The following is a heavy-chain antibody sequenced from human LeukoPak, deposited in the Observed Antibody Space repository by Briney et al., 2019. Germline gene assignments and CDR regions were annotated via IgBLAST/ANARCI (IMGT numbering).Heavy chain of an antibody. J-gene: IGHJ5*02. D-gene: IGHD1-26*01. Sequence: GGSLRLSCAASGFSVSSNYMTWVRQAPGKGLEWVSIMYSGGSTYYADSVRGRFTISRDNSKNTVFLQMNSLRAEDTAVYYCARSLVVGANPYHWGQGTLVTVSS. CDR3: ARSLVVGANPYH. CDR2: MYSGGST. CDR1: GFSVSSNY. V-gene: IGHV3-66*01.